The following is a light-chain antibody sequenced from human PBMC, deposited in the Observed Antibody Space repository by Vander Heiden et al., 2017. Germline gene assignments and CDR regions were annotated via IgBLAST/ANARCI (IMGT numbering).Light chain of an antibody. J-gene: IGKJ4*01. CDR3: QQSYSTPLT. Sequence: DIQLTQSPSSLSASVGDRVTITCRASQSISNYLNWYQQKLGTAPKLLIYAASSLQSGVPSRFSGSGSGTDFTLTISSLQPEDFATYYCQQSYSTPLTFGGGTKVEIK. V-gene: IGKV1-39*01. CDR1: QSISNY. CDR2: AAS.